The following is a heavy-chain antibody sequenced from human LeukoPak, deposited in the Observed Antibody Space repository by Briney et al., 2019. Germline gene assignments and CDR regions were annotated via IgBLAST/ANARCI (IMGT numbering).Heavy chain of an antibody. CDR2: IYPGDSDA. CDR1: GYSFTTYW. CDR3: ARLWNRWFDP. J-gene: IGHJ5*02. V-gene: IGHV5-51*01. D-gene: IGHD1-1*01. Sequence: GESLKISCKGSGYSFTTYWIGWVRQMPGKGLEWVGIIYPGDSDARYSPSFQGQVTISADKSISTAYLQWSSLKASDSAIYYCARLWNRWFDPWGQGTLVTVSS.